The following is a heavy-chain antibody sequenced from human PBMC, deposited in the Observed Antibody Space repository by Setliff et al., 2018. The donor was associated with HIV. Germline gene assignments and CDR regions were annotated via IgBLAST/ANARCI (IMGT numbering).Heavy chain of an antibody. CDR1: GVSISDHY. CDR3: ARGRGSSSSWPIDY. D-gene: IGHD6-13*01. V-gene: IGHV4-4*09. J-gene: IGHJ4*02. CDR2: IYSSGTT. Sequence: SETLSLTCFVSGVSISDHYWGWIRQPPGKGLEWIGYIYSSGTTQYNPSLKSRVTISVDTSKNQFSLKLSSVTAADTAVYFCARGRGSSSSWPIDYWGQGTLVTVSS.